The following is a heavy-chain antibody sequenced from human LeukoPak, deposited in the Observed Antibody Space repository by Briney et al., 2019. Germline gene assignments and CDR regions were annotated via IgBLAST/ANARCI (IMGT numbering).Heavy chain of an antibody. CDR3: ARGRRLTGTTLVLYYYYGVDV. D-gene: IGHD1-7*01. CDR2: INHSGST. CDR1: GGSFSGYY. V-gene: IGHV4-34*01. Sequence: PSETLSLTCAVYGGSFSGYYWSWIRQPPGKGLEWIGEINHSGSTNYNPSLKSRVTISVDTSKNQFSLKLSSVTAADTAVYYCARGRRLTGTTLVLYYYYGVDVWGQGTTVTVSS. J-gene: IGHJ6*02.